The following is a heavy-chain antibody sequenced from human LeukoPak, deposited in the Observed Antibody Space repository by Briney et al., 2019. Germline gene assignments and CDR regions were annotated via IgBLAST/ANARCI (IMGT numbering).Heavy chain of an antibody. Sequence: TGGSLRLSCAASGFTVSSNYMSWVRQAPGKGLEWVSVIYSGGSTYYADSVKGRFTISRDNSKNTLYLQMNSLRAEDTAVYYCASVYYGDYVESWGQGTMVTVSS. CDR2: IYSGGST. D-gene: IGHD4-17*01. CDR3: ASVYYGDYVES. V-gene: IGHV3-53*01. CDR1: GFTVSSNY. J-gene: IGHJ3*01.